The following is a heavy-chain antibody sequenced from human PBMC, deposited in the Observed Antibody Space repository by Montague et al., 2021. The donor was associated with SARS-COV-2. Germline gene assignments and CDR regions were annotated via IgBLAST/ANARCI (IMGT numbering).Heavy chain of an antibody. V-gene: IGHV3-74*01. CDR3: ARETIVPAAIGYYYYMDV. Sequence: SLRLSCAASGFTFSSYWMHWVRQAPGKGLVWVSRINSDVSITNYXDSVKGRFTISRDNAKNTLYLQMNSLRDDDTAVYYCARETIVPAAIGYYYYMDVWGKETPLTVSS. CDR1: GFTFSSYW. J-gene: IGHJ6*03. D-gene: IGHD2-2*01. CDR2: INSDVSIT.